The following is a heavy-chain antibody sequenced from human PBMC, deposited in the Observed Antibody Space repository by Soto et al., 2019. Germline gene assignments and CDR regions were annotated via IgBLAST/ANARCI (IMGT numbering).Heavy chain of an antibody. J-gene: IGHJ4*02. CDR1: GGSISSGGYY. CDR3: ATVNSGYDSSGYYSFDY. D-gene: IGHD3-22*01. Sequence: SETLSLTCTVSGGSISSGGYYWSWIRQHPGKGLGWIGYIYYSGSTYYNPSLKSRVTLSVDTSKNQFSLKLSSVTAADTAVYYCATVNSGYDSSGYYSFDYWGQRTLVTVSS. CDR2: IYYSGST. V-gene: IGHV4-31*03.